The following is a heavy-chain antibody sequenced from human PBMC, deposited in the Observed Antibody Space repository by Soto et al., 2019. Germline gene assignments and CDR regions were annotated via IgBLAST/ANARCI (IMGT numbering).Heavy chain of an antibody. V-gene: IGHV3-21*01. CDR3: ARGRTCTGATYYGGGHX. CDR2: ISGDNNYI. D-gene: IGHD2-8*02. J-gene: IGHJ4*02. CDR1: GFTFTSYS. Sequence: PWGSLRLSFVASGFTFTSYSMLWVRQPPGKGLEWVSSISGDNNYIYYAYSVKVRFNISRENDKNSLYLQMISLRAEDTAVYYCARGRTCTGATYYGGGHXWGQGTLVTVSX.